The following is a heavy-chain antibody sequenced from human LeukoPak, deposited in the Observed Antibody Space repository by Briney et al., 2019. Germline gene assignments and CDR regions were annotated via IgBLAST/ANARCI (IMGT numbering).Heavy chain of an antibody. CDR1: GFTVSSYA. D-gene: IGHD1-26*01. Sequence: PGGSLRLSCAASGFTVSSYAMSWVRQAQGKGLEWVSAISGSGDNTYYADSVKGRFTISRDNSKDTLYLQMNSLRAEDTAVYYCAKSGGSYPYYFDYWGQGTLVTVSS. V-gene: IGHV3-23*01. CDR3: AKSGGSYPYYFDY. CDR2: ISGSGDNT. J-gene: IGHJ4*02.